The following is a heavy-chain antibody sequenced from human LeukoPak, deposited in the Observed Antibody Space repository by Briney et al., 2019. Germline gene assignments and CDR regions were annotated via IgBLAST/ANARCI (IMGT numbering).Heavy chain of an antibody. CDR2: ISYDGSNK. J-gene: IGHJ6*02. V-gene: IGHV3-30*18. CDR3: AKDPGYSSGWTYYYYGMDV. D-gene: IGHD6-19*01. CDR1: GFTLSSYG. Sequence: GGSLRLSCAASGFTLSSYGMHWVRQAPGKGLEWVAVISYDGSNKYYADSVKGRFTISRDNSKNTLYLQMNSLRGEDTAVYYCAKDPGYSSGWTYYYYGMDVWGQGTAVTVSS.